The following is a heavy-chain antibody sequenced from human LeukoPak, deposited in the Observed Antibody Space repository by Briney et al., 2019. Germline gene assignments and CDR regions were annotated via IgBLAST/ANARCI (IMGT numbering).Heavy chain of an antibody. Sequence: LETLSLTCTVSGGSISSYYWSWIRQPAGKGLEWIGRIHTSGSTNYSPSLESRVTMSVDTSKNQFSLKLSSVTAADTAVYYCARDRYYYDSSARYFDYWGQGTLVTVSS. D-gene: IGHD3-22*01. CDR3: ARDRYYYDSSARYFDY. CDR1: GGSISSYY. V-gene: IGHV4-4*07. CDR2: IHTSGST. J-gene: IGHJ4*02.